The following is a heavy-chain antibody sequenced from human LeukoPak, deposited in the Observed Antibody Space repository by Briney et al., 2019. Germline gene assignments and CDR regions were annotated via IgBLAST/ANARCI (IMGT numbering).Heavy chain of an antibody. CDR2: IKQDGSEK. V-gene: IGHV3-7*01. CDR1: GFTFSSYG. J-gene: IGHJ4*02. CDR3: ARDLMSDYVWGSSTPSGGFFDY. D-gene: IGHD3-16*01. Sequence: GGSLRLSCAASGFTFSSYGMYWVRQAPGKGLEWVANIKQDGSEKYYVDSVKGRFTISRDNAKNSLYLQMNSLRAEDTAVYYCARDLMSDYVWGSSTPSGGFFDYWGQGTLVTVSS.